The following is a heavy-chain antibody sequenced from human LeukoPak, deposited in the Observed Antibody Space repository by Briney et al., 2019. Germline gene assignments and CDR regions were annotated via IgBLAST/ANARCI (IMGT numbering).Heavy chain of an antibody. D-gene: IGHD2-8*02. J-gene: IGHJ6*02. Sequence: GGSLSLSCAASGFSFSRYWMHWVRHSPGKGLVWVSRINEDGSTTTYADSVKGRFTISRDNSKNTLYLQMNSLRAGDTAVYYCARVSCTGGNCKPYSYYDMDVWGQGTTVTVSS. CDR1: GFSFSRYW. CDR2: INEDGSTT. CDR3: ARVSCTGGNCKPYSYYDMDV. V-gene: IGHV3-74*03.